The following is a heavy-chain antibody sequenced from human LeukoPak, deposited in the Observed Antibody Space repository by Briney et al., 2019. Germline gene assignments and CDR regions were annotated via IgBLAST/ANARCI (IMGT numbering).Heavy chain of an antibody. CDR2: IYYSGST. Sequence: SETLSLTCTVSGGSISSYYWSRIRQPPGKGLEWIGYIYYSGSTNYNPSLKSRVTISVDTSKNQFSLKLSSVTAADTAVYYCARQRFTVYWFDPWGQGTLVTVSS. CDR1: GGSISSYY. J-gene: IGHJ5*02. CDR3: ARQRFTVYWFDP. V-gene: IGHV4-59*08. D-gene: IGHD3-9*01.